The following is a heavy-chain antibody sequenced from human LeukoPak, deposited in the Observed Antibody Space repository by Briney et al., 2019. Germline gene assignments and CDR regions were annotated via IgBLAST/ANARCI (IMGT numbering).Heavy chain of an antibody. V-gene: IGHV3-23*01. J-gene: IGHJ4*02. CDR2: ISVSGRNT. Sequence: GGSLRLSCAASVFTFSTYVVNCVRQAPGKGLECVSAISVSGRNTYYADTVSVRFTISIDNSKNTLYLHMSSLRVEDTAVYYCAKDRGRYYDSSGHYWGYYFDSWGQGILVTVST. D-gene: IGHD3-22*01. CDR1: VFTFSTYV. CDR3: AKDRGRYYDSSGHYWGYYFDS.